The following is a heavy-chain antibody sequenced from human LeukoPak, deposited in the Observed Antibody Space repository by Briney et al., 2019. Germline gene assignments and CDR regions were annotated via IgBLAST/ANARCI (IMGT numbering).Heavy chain of an antibody. CDR1: GGSISSCY. V-gene: IGHV4-4*07. CDR3: ARDSITFYDFWSGYSNWFDP. CDR2: IYTSGST. J-gene: IGHJ5*02. Sequence: PSETLSLTCTVSGGSISSCYWSWIRQPAGKGLEWIGRIYTSGSTNYNPSLKSRVTMSVDTSKNQFSLKLSSVTAADTAVYYCARDSITFYDFWSGYSNWFDPWGQGTLVTVSS. D-gene: IGHD3-3*01.